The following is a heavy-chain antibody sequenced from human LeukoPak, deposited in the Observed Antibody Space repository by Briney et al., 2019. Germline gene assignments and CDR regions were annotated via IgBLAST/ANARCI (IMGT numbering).Heavy chain of an antibody. Sequence: GGSLRLSCAASGFTFSSYSMNWVRQAPGKGLEWVSSISSSSSYIYYADSVKGRFTISIDNAKNSLYLQMNSLRAEDTAVYYCARDPYYDFWSGYYTADYWGQGTLVTVSS. J-gene: IGHJ4*02. V-gene: IGHV3-21*01. CDR1: GFTFSSYS. CDR2: ISSSSSYI. D-gene: IGHD3-3*01. CDR3: ARDPYYDFWSGYYTADY.